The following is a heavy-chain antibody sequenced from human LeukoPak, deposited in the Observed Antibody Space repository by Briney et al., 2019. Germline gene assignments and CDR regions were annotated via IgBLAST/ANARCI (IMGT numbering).Heavy chain of an antibody. CDR2: ISGSGGST. CDR3: ARGGRFLEWLPFDY. D-gene: IGHD3-3*01. V-gene: IGHV3-23*01. J-gene: IGHJ4*02. Sequence: PGGSLRLSCAASGFTFSSYAMSWVRQAPGKGLEWVSAISGSGGSTYYADSVKGRFTISRDNSKNTLYLQMNSLRAEDTAVYYCARGGRFLEWLPFDYWGQGTLVTVSS. CDR1: GFTFSSYA.